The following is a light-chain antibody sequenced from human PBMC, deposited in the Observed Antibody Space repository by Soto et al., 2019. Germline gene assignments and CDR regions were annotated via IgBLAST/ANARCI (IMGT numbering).Light chain of an antibody. Sequence: QSALTQPASVSGSPGQSITISCTGTSSDVGHPYNYVSWYQQHPGKAPKLLIFKVSNRPSGISGRFSGSKSGNTASLTISGLHADDEADYYCMSFIDSTSTHWVLGGGTKLTVL. J-gene: IGLJ3*02. V-gene: IGLV2-14*03. CDR1: SSDVGHPYNY. CDR2: KVS. CDR3: MSFIDSTSTHWV.